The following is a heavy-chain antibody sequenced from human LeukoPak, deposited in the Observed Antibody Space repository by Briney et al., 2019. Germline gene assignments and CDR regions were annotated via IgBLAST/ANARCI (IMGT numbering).Heavy chain of an antibody. CDR1: GGSISNKY. V-gene: IGHV4-4*07. CDR3: ARDHVGVTYEYYHYYMDV. J-gene: IGHJ6*03. Sequence: SETLSLTCTVSGGSISNKYWSWIRLAAGRGLEWIGRIYSTGRTNYNPALKSRVTMSVDMSTNQFSLDLSSVTAADTAVYCARDHVGVTYEYYHYYMDVWGKGPTVTVSS. CDR2: IYSTGRT. D-gene: IGHD1-26*01.